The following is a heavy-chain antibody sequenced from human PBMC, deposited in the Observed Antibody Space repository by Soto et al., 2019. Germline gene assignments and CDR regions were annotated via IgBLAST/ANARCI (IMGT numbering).Heavy chain of an antibody. D-gene: IGHD3-22*01. J-gene: IGHJ5*02. CDR3: TIPRGPMIRP. CDR2: IKSKTDGGIT. V-gene: IGHV3-15*01. CDR1: GFTFSNAW. Sequence: EVQLVESGGGLVEPGGSLRLSCTASGFTFSNAWMTWVRQAPGKGLEWVGRIKSKTDGGITDYAAPVKGRFTISRDDSKNTTYLQMNSLKTEDTAVYYCTIPRGPMIRPWGQGTLVTVSS.